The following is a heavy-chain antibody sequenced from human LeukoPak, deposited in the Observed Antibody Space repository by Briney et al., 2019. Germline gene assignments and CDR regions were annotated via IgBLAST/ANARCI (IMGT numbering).Heavy chain of an antibody. D-gene: IGHD3-22*01. J-gene: IGHJ4*02. CDR3: AKHRDNGDCSGYHGFGF. V-gene: IGHV3-23*01. CDR2: TGASGITT. Sequence: GGSLRLSCAASGFTFTNYAMSWVRQAPGKGLEWVSGTGASGITTHYADSVKGRFTLSRDNSKNTLYLQMSSLRAEDTALYYCAKHRDNGDCSGYHGFGFWGQGTLVTVSS. CDR1: GFTFTNYA.